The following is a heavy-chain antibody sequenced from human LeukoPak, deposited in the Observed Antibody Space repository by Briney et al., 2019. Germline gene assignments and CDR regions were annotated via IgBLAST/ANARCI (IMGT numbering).Heavy chain of an antibody. CDR3: AKWEVSQAVFDY. CDR1: GFTFSSYG. Sequence: EPGRSLRLSCAASGFTFSSYGMHWVRQAPGKGLEWVAVISYDGSNKYYADSVKGRFTISRDNSKNTLYLQMNSLRAEDTAVYYCAKWEVSQAVFDYWGQGTLVTVSS. J-gene: IGHJ4*02. D-gene: IGHD3-10*01. V-gene: IGHV3-30*18. CDR2: ISYDGSNK.